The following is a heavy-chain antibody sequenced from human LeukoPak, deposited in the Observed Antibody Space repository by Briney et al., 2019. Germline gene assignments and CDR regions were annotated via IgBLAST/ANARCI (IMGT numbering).Heavy chain of an antibody. D-gene: IGHD3-10*01. V-gene: IGHV3-30*18. J-gene: IGHJ4*02. CDR1: GFTFSSYG. CDR2: IIYDGSNK. CDR3: AKDWGPHFASGSSYFDS. Sequence: GGSLRLSCAASGFTFSSYGMHWVRQAPGKGLEWVAVIIYDGSNKYYADSVKGRFTISRDNAKNTLYLQMSFLRADDTAVYFCAKDWGPHFASGSSYFDSWGQGTLVTVSS.